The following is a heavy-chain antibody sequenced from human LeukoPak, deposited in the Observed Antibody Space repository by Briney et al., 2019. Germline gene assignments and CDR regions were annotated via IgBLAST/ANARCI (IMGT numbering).Heavy chain of an antibody. CDR2: MYHSGTT. J-gene: IGHJ4*02. CDR1: GDSVSSGYC. CDR3: AGQYTGYDAFDY. V-gene: IGHV4-38-2*02. D-gene: IGHD5-12*01. Sequence: SETLSLTCSVSGDSVSSGYCWGWIRQSPGKGLEWIGSMYHSGTTYYNPSLKSRVTLSVDTSKNQFSLKLSSVTAADTAVYYCAGQYTGYDAFDYWGQGTLVTVSS.